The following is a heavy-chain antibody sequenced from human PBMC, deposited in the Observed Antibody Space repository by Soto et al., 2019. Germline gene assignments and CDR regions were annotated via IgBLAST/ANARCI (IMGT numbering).Heavy chain of an antibody. CDR1: GGTFSSYA. D-gene: IGHD3-22*01. V-gene: IGHV1-69*13. Sequence: VASVKVSCKASGGTFSSYAISWVRQAPGQGLEWMGGTIPIFGTANYAQKFQGRVTITADESTSTAYMELSSLRSEDTAVYYCARDKRVTMIGGWFDPWGQGTLVTVSS. J-gene: IGHJ5*02. CDR2: TIPIFGTA. CDR3: ARDKRVTMIGGWFDP.